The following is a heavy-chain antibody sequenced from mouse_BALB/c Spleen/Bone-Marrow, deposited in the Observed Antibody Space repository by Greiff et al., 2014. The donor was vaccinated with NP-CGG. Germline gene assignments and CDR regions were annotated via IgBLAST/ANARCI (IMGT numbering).Heavy chain of an antibody. CDR2: INPGSSTI. Sequence: EVQLQQSGGGLVQPGGSLKLSCAASGFDFSRYWMSWVRQAPGKGLEWIGEINPGSSTINYTPSLKDKFIISRDNAKNTLYLQMSKVRSEDTALYYCASPIRGFAYWGQGTLVTVSA. CDR1: GFDFSRYW. V-gene: IGHV4-1*02. J-gene: IGHJ3*01. D-gene: IGHD1-1*01. CDR3: ASPIRGFAY.